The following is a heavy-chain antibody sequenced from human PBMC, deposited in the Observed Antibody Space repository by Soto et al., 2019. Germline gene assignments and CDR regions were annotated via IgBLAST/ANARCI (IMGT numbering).Heavy chain of an antibody. J-gene: IGHJ4*02. Sequence: EVQLVESGGGLVQPGGSLILSCTASGFNFNSSWMNWVRQAPGKGLEWVASLKSDGTEEFYIDSVKGRFTSSRDTAKSSLFLQMTSLRDEDTAVYFCARDRPFWCFDYWGQGTLVTVSS. D-gene: IGHD2-21*01. CDR3: ARDRPFWCFDY. V-gene: IGHV3-7*05. CDR2: LKSDGTEE. CDR1: GFNFNSSW.